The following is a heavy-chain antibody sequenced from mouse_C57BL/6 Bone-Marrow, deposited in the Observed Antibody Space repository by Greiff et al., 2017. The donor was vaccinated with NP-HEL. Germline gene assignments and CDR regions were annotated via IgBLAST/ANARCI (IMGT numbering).Heavy chain of an antibody. D-gene: IGHD2-4*01. Sequence: QVQLQQPGAELVKPGASVKLSCKASGYTFTSYWMHWVKQRPGRGLEWIGRIDPNSGGTKYNEKFKSKATLTVDKHSSTAYMQLSSLTSEDSAVYYCARGDYVFLYAMDYWGQGTSVTVSS. V-gene: IGHV1-72*01. CDR1: GYTFTSYW. CDR3: ARGDYVFLYAMDY. CDR2: IDPNSGGT. J-gene: IGHJ4*01.